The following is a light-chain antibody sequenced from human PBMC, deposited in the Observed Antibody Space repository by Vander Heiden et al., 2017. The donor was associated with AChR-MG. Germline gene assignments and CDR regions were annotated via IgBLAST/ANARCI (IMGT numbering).Light chain of an antibody. CDR2: SSS. V-gene: IGKV1-27*01. J-gene: IGKJ4*01. CDR1: QGISNY. CDR3: HKEKGDPLT. Sequence: DMQMTQSPSSLSASVGDRVTITCRASQGISNYLAWYQQKPGKVPKLLIYSSSTLQLAVPSPSSRRGPATDFTLTMSSLLPAHLTTSYCHKEKGDPLTFGGGGKEELK.